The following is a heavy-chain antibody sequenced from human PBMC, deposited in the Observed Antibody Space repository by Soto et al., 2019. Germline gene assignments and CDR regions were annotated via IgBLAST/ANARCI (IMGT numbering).Heavy chain of an antibody. CDR1: GLTISNAW. CDR3: TTGSVEGV. CDR2: IKTNTEGGTT. J-gene: IGHJ6*02. D-gene: IGHD2-15*01. V-gene: IGHV3-15*07. Sequence: EVQLVESGGGFIYPGGSLRLSCAASGLTISNAWMNWVRQAPGKGLEWVGRIKTNTEGGTTHYAAAVKGRFSVSRDYSKNTRYLQMNSLKTADTAVYYCTTGSVEGVWGQGTTVTVSS.